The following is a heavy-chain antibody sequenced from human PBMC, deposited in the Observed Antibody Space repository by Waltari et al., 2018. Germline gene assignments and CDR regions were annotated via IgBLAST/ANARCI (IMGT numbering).Heavy chain of an antibody. V-gene: IGHV3-30*01. D-gene: IGHD1-1*01. CDR1: GFIFRDYA. J-gene: IGHJ4*02. CDR2: ISYDGVDK. Sequence: QVHLVESGGGVVQPGKSLRLSCVASGFIFRDYAMHWVRQTPGKGLHRVELISYDGVDKWYADSLKGRLTISRDNSKSTLYLQIDSLRSEDTAVYYCARDYNSLVDYWGQGILVTVSS. CDR3: ARDYNSLVDY.